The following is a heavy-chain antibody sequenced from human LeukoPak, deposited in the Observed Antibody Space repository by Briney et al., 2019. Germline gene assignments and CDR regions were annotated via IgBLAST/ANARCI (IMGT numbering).Heavy chain of an antibody. CDR1: GFTFSSYS. J-gene: IGHJ4*02. V-gene: IGHV3-21*01. D-gene: IGHD1-26*01. CDR3: ARDRYSGSYGPLDY. CDR2: ISSSSSYI. Sequence: GGSLRLSCAASGFTFSSYSMNWVRQAPGKGLEWVSSISSSSSYIYYADSVKGRFTISRDNAKNSLYLQMYSLRAEDTAVYYCARDRYSGSYGPLDYWGQGTLVTVSS.